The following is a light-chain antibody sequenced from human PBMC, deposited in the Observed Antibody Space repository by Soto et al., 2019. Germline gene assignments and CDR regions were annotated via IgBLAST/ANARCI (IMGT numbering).Light chain of an antibody. V-gene: IGKV3-11*01. CDR2: DAS. Sequence: EIVLTQSPATLSLSPGERATLSCRARQSISSYLAWYQQKPGQAPRLLIYDASNRATGIPARFSGSGSGTDFTLTISSLESEDFAVYYCQQYNNWLAWTFGQGTKVDIK. CDR3: QQYNNWLAWT. J-gene: IGKJ1*01. CDR1: QSISSY.